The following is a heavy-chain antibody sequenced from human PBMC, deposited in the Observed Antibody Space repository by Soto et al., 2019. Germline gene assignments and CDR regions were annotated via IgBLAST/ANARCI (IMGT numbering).Heavy chain of an antibody. J-gene: IGHJ6*01. V-gene: IGHV3-33*01. CDR3: ARDFSSGWPYGMDV. D-gene: IGHD6-19*01. Sequence: GGSLRLSCAASGFTFSSYGMHWVRQAPGKGLEWVAVIWYDGSNKYYADSVKGRFTISRDNSKNTLYLQMNSLRAEDTAVYYCARDFSSGWPYGMDVWGQGTKVTV. CDR2: IWYDGSNK. CDR1: GFTFSSYG.